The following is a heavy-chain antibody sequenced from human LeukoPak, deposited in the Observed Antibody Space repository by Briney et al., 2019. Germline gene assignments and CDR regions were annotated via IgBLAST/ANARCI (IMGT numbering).Heavy chain of an antibody. V-gene: IGHV3-21*01. D-gene: IGHD6-13*01. Sequence: GGSLRLSCTASGFTFSLYSMNWVRQAPGKGLEWVSSISTKYIYYSDSVKGRFTISRDNAKNSVSLQMNSLRADDTAVYYCARYSATWGTVDYWGQGTLVTVSS. CDR3: ARYSATWGTVDY. J-gene: IGHJ4*02. CDR1: GFTFSLYS. CDR2: ISTKYI.